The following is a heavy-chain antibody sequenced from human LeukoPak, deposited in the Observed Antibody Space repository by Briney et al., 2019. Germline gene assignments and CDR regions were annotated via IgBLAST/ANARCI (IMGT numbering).Heavy chain of an antibody. D-gene: IGHD3-22*01. Sequence: SVTVSCKASGGTFSIYAVSWVRQAPGQGLEWMGGIIPIFGTANYAQKFQGRVTITADESTSTAYMELSSLRSEDTAVYYCARERDYYDSSGYYYSHSEYFQHWGQGTLVTVSS. CDR3: ARERDYYDSSGYYYSHSEYFQH. CDR1: GGTFSIYA. CDR2: IIPIFGTA. V-gene: IGHV1-69*01. J-gene: IGHJ1*01.